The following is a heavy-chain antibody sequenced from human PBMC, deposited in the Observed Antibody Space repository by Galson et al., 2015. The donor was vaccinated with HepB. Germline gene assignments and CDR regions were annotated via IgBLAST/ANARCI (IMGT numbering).Heavy chain of an antibody. CDR1: GFTFSDYY. J-gene: IGHJ4*02. Sequence: SLRLSCAASGFTFSDYYMSWIRQAPGKGLEWVSYISSSGSTVYYADSVKGRFTISRDNAKNSLYLQMNSLRAEDTAVYYCARVWGSYEEYYFDYWGQGTLVTVSS. CDR2: ISSSGSTV. CDR3: ARVWGSYEEYYFDY. V-gene: IGHV3-11*01. D-gene: IGHD1-26*01.